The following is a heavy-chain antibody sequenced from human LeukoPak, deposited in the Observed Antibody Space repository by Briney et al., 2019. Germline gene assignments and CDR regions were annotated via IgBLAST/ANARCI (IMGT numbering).Heavy chain of an antibody. CDR2: ISACNGNT. D-gene: IGHD2-2*03. Sequence: ASVKVSCKASGYTFTSYGISWVRQAPGQGLEWMGWISACNGNTNYAQKLQGRVTMTTDTSTSTAYMELRSLRSDDTAVYYCARAHSRGYCSSTSCLASWFDPWGQGTLVTVSS. CDR1: GYTFTSYG. CDR3: ARAHSRGYCSSTSCLASWFDP. J-gene: IGHJ5*02. V-gene: IGHV1-18*01.